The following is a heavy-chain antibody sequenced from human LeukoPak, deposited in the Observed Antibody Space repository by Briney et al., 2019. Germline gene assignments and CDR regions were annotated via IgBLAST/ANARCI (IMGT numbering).Heavy chain of an antibody. V-gene: IGHV1-2*02. D-gene: IGHD2/OR15-2a*01. Sequence: ASVKVSCKASGYTFTCYYMHWVRQAPGQGLEWMGWINPNSGGTNYAHKFQGRVTMTRATSISTAYMELSRQRSDDTAVYYCARALLYYFDYWGQGTLVTVSS. CDR2: INPNSGGT. CDR3: ARALLYYFDY. CDR1: GYTFTCYY. J-gene: IGHJ4*02.